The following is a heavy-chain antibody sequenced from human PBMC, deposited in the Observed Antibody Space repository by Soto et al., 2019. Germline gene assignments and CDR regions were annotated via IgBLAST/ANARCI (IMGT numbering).Heavy chain of an antibody. D-gene: IGHD6-19*01. V-gene: IGHV1-8*01. Sequence: GASVKVSCKASGYTFTGYDINWVRQATGQGLEWMGWMNPNSGNTGYAQKFQGRVTMTRNTSISTAYMELSSLRSEDTAVYYCARGSSDSGWYLGGYYFDYWGQGTLVTVSS. CDR2: MNPNSGNT. CDR3: ARGSSDSGWYLGGYYFDY. CDR1: GYTFTGYD. J-gene: IGHJ4*02.